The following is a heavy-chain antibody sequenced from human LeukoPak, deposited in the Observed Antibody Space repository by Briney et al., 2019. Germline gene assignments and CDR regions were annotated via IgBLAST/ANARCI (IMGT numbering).Heavy chain of an antibody. CDR3: AKGDDYGANTRLPKYNWFDP. J-gene: IGHJ5*02. Sequence: GGSLRLSCAASGFTFTSCAMHWVRQAPGKGLEWVAYIRYDGNNKNYADSVKGRFTISRDNSKDMLYLQMNSLRPEDTAVYYCAKGDDYGANTRLPKYNWFDPWGQGTLVTVSS. D-gene: IGHD4-23*01. V-gene: IGHV3-30*02. CDR2: IRYDGNNK. CDR1: GFTFTSCA.